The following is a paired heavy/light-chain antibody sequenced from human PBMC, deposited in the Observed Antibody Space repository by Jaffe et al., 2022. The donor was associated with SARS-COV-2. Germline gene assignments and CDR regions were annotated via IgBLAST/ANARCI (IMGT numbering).Light chain of an antibody. V-gene: IGLV1-44*01. Sequence: QSVLTQPPSASGTPGQRVTISCSGGGSNIGTNTVTWYQQFPGTAPKLLIYGTSQRPSGVPDRFSGSRSGTSASLAISALQSEDESDYYCAVWDDRLKEYVFGPGTRVTVL. CDR3: AVWDDRLKEYV. CDR1: GSNIGTNT. J-gene: IGLJ1*01. CDR2: GTS.
Heavy chain of an antibody. D-gene: IGHD2-15*01. CDR1: GGSVRTTLHY. V-gene: IGHV4-39*01. Sequence: QLQLHESGPGLVEASETLSLTCSVSGGSVRTTLHYWAWVRQPPGKGLEWLASVYESGSTKYNPSLESRLTISMDKSQNQLYLDLRSVTAADTALYFCARVGYCSGGNCHAYHFYYMDVWGKGTAVAVSS. CDR3: ARVGYCSGGNCHAYHFYYMDV. CDR2: VYESGST. J-gene: IGHJ6*03.